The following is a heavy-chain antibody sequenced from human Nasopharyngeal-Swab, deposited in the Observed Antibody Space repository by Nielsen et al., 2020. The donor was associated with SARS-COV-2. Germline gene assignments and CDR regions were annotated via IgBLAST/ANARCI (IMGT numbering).Heavy chain of an antibody. CDR2: IIPIFGTA. J-gene: IGHJ4*02. V-gene: IGHV1-69*13. CDR3: AKDPLYSGYDLRYYFDY. D-gene: IGHD5-12*01. CDR1: GGTFSSYA. Sequence: SVKVSCKASGGTFSSYAISWVRQAPGQGLEWMGGIIPIFGTANYAQKFQGRVTITADESTSTAYMELSSLRSEDTAVYYCAKDPLYSGYDLRYYFDYWGQGTLVTVSS.